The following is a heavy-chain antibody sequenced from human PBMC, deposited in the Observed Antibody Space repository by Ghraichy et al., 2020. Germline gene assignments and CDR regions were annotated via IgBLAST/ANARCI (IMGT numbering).Heavy chain of an antibody. Sequence: GGSLRLSCAASGFTFCSYAMSWVRQAPGKGLEWVSAISGSGGSTYYADSVKGRFTISRDNSKNTLYLQMNSLRAEDTAVYYCAKDRRYCSSTSCQPMLYGMDVWGQGTTVTVSS. CDR2: ISGSGGST. CDR1: GFTFCSYA. D-gene: IGHD2-2*01. J-gene: IGHJ6*02. V-gene: IGHV3-23*01. CDR3: AKDRRYCSSTSCQPMLYGMDV.